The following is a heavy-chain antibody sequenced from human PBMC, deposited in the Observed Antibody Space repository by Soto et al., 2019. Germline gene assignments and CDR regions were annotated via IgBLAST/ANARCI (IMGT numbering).Heavy chain of an antibody. CDR1: GFTFSSYG. J-gene: IGHJ6*02. D-gene: IGHD6-19*01. Sequence: GGSLRLSCAASGFTFSSYGMHWVRQAPGKGLEWVAVIWYDGSNKYYADSVKGRFTISRDNSKNTLYLQMNSLRAEDTAVYYCARDLGYSSGWSLPYYYYYGMDVWGQGTTVTVSS. V-gene: IGHV3-33*01. CDR2: IWYDGSNK. CDR3: ARDLGYSSGWSLPYYYYYGMDV.